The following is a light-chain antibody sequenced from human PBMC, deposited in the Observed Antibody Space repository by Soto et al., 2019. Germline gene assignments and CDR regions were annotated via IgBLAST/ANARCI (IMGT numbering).Light chain of an antibody. CDR1: QSISTS. CDR3: HQNYKTPYT. Sequence: DIQMTQSPSSLSASVGDRVTITCRASQSISTSLNWYQQKPGKAPKLLIYGVSSLQNGVPSRLSVSGSGTDFTLSISSLQPEDSAPYYCHQNYKTPYTFGQGTKLEIK. V-gene: IGKV1-39*01. CDR2: GVS. J-gene: IGKJ2*01.